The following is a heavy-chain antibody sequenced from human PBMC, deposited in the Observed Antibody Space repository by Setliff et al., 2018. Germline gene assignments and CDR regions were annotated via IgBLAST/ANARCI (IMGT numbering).Heavy chain of an antibody. D-gene: IGHD1-26*01. CDR3: ARDGGEL. V-gene: IGHV3-7*01. J-gene: IGHJ4*02. CDR2: IKQDGSEK. Sequence: GGSLRLSCAASGFTFSNYWMSWVRQAPGKGLEWVANIKQDGSEKYYVDSLKGRFTISRDNAKNSLYLQMNSLRAEDTAVYYCARDGGELWGQGTLVTVSS. CDR1: GFTFSNYW.